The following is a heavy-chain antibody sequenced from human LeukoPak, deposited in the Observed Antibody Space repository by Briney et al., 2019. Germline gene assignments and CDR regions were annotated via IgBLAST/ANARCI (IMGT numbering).Heavy chain of an antibody. CDR2: ISSSSSTI. Sequence: PGGSLRLSCAASGFTFSSYSMNWVRQAPGKGLEWVSYISSSSSTIYYADSVKGRFTVSRDSAKNSLYLQMNSLRAEDTAVYYCARSLSVDYDDYQLRWYFDYWGQGTLVTVSS. J-gene: IGHJ4*02. CDR1: GFTFSSYS. D-gene: IGHD4-17*01. V-gene: IGHV3-48*04. CDR3: ARSLSVDYDDYQLRWYFDY.